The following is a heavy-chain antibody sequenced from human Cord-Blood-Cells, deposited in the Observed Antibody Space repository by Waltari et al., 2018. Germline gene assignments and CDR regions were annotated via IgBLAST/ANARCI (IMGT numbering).Heavy chain of an antibody. CDR3: ASQPRLGDAFDI. V-gene: IGHV4-30-2*01. Sequence: QLQLQESGSGLVKPSQTLSLTCAVSGGSISSGGYSRSWIRQPPGKGLEWIGYIYHSGGTCYTPSLTSRVTISVDRSKNQFSLKLSSVTAADMAVYYCASQPRLGDAFDIWGQGTMVTVSS. D-gene: IGHD3-16*01. J-gene: IGHJ3*02. CDR2: IYHSGGT. CDR1: GGSISSGGYS.